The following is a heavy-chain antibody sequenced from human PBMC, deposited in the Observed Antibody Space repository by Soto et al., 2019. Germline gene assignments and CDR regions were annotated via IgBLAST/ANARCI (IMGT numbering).Heavy chain of an antibody. D-gene: IGHD3-22*01. J-gene: IGHJ4*02. CDR1: GYSISSGYY. CDR2: IYHSGST. CDR3: ARVDDSSGYCDY. Sequence: PSETLSLTCAVSGYSISSGYYWGWIRQPPGKGLEWIGSIYHSGSTYYNPSLKSRVTISVDTSKNQFSLKLNSVTAADTAVYYCARVDDSSGYCDYWGQGTLVTVSS. V-gene: IGHV4-38-2*01.